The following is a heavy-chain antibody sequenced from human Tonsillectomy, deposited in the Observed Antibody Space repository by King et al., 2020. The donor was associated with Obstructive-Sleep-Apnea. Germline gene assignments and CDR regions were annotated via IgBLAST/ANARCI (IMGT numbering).Heavy chain of an antibody. CDR1: GDSITNYY. Sequence: QLQESGPGLVKPSETLSLTCTVSGDSITNYYWSWIRQPPGKGLEWIGYMYYSGNTNYNPSLKSRVTMSVDTSKIQFSLRLGSVTATDTAVYYCARHRGVEDLGGYGDYFDYWGQGALVTVSS. V-gene: IGHV4-59*08. CDR2: MYYSGNT. D-gene: IGHD5-12*01. J-gene: IGHJ4*02. CDR3: ARHRGVEDLGGYGDYFDY.